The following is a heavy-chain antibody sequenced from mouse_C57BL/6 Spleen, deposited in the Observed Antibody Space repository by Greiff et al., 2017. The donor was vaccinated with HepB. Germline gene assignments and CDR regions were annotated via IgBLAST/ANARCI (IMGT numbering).Heavy chain of an antibody. Sequence: EVQLQQSGGGLVKPGGSLKLSCAASGFTFSSYAMSWVRQTPEKRLEWVATISDGGSYTYYPDNVKGRFTISRDNAKNNLYLQMSHLKSEDTAMYYCAREGSSSYAMDYWGQGTSVTVSS. V-gene: IGHV5-4*01. CDR3: AREGSSSYAMDY. CDR1: GFTFSSYA. D-gene: IGHD1-1*01. CDR2: ISDGGSYT. J-gene: IGHJ4*01.